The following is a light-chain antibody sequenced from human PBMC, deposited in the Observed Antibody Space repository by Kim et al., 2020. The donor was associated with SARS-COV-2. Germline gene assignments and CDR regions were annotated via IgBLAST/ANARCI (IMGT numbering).Light chain of an antibody. CDR3: QQFCGSPWT. CDR1: QSVSSRY. CDR2: GAS. J-gene: IGKJ1*01. Sequence: EIVLTQSPGTLSLSPGERATLSCRASQSVSSRYFAWYQQKPGQAPRLLIYGASSRATGIPDRFSGSGSGTDFTLTISRLEPEDFAVYYCQQFCGSPWTFGQGTKVDIK. V-gene: IGKV3-20*01.